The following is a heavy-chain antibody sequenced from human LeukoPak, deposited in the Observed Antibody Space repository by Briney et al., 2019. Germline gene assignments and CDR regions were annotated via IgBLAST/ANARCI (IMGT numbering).Heavy chain of an antibody. CDR3: ARDVVLGRHYYYYMDV. CDR1: GFTFSDYS. J-gene: IGHJ6*03. Sequence: GGSLRLSCAASGFTFSDYSMNWVRQSPGKGLEWVSSISSSSSSTYRYYADSVKGRFTISRDNAKNSLYLQMSSLRAEDTAVYYCARDVVLGRHYYYYMDVWGKGTTITVSS. CDR2: ISSSSSSTYR. D-gene: IGHD2-15*01. V-gene: IGHV3-21*06.